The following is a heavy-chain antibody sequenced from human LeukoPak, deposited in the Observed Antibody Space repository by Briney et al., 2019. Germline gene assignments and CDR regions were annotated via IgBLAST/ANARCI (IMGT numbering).Heavy chain of an antibody. CDR3: ARGSYDFWSGYPIDI. V-gene: IGHV3-7*01. Sequence: GGSLRLSCAASGFTFSSYWMSWVRQAPGKGLEWVANIKKDGSEKYYVDSVKGRFTISRDNAKNSLYLQMNSLRAEDTAVYYCARGSYDFWSGYPIDIWGQGTMVTISS. CDR2: IKKDGSEK. J-gene: IGHJ3*02. D-gene: IGHD3-3*01. CDR1: GFTFSSYW.